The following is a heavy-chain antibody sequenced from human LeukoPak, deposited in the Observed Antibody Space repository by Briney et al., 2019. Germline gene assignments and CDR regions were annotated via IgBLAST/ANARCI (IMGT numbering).Heavy chain of an antibody. V-gene: IGHV4-34*01. D-gene: IGHD2-15*01. CDR2: INHSGST. CDR1: GGSFSGYY. Sequence: ASETLSLTCAVYGGSFSGYYWSWIRQSPGKGLEWIGEINHSGSTNYNPSLKSRVTISVDTSKNQFSLKLRSVTAADTAVYYRARGDPSRHCSGGSCYSVELWFDYWGQGTLVTVSS. CDR3: ARGDPSRHCSGGSCYSVELWFDY. J-gene: IGHJ4*02.